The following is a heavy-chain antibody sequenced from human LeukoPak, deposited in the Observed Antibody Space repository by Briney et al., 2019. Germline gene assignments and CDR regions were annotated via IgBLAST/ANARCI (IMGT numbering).Heavy chain of an antibody. J-gene: IGHJ4*02. CDR3: ARQEYGGYDY. Sequence: PGSSLRLSCAASGFTFTTYTMHWVRQAPGKGLESVSAISGGGDSTYYANSVKGRFTISRDNSKNTLYLQMDSLRAEDLAVYFCARQEYGGYDYWGQGTLVTVSA. CDR1: GFTFTTYT. CDR2: ISGGGDST. D-gene: IGHD4-23*01. V-gene: IGHV3-64*01.